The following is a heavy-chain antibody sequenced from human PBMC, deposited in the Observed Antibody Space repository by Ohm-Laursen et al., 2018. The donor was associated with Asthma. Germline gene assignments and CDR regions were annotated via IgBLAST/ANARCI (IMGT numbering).Heavy chain of an antibody. CDR3: AKDLDSSGWEFFDY. J-gene: IGHJ4*02. V-gene: IGHV3-30*18. D-gene: IGHD6-19*01. CDR1: GFTFRSYG. Sequence: SLRLSCTASGFTFRSYGMQWVRQAPGKGLEWVAVISFDGTSQYYADSVKGRFTISRDNSKNTLTLEMNSLRVEDTAVYFCAKDLDSSGWEFFDYWGQGTLVTVSS. CDR2: ISFDGTSQ.